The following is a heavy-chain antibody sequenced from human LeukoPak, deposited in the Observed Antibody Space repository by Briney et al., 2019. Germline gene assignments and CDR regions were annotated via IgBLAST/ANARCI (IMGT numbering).Heavy chain of an antibody. Sequence: SETLSLTCTVSGGSISSYYWSWIRQPPGKGLEWIGYIYYRGNTNYNPSLKSRVTISIDTPNNQFSLKLSSVTAADTAVYYCATGVHGIAAAGDYYFDYWGQGTLVTVSS. CDR1: GGSISSYY. J-gene: IGHJ4*02. CDR3: ATGVHGIAAAGDYYFDY. D-gene: IGHD6-13*01. CDR2: IYYRGNT. V-gene: IGHV4-59*01.